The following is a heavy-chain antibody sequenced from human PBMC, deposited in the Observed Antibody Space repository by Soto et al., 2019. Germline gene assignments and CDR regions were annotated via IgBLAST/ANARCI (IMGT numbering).Heavy chain of an antibody. CDR3: VKGNYGGTH. V-gene: IGHV3-64D*08. CDR2: ISDHGGRT. J-gene: IGHJ4*02. Sequence: PGGSLRLSCSVSGFTFSSSSLHLVRQAPGQGLEYVSGISDHGGRTYYAESVKGRFTISSDASKNTVNLHMSSLRVEDTAVYYCVKGNYGGTHWGQGTLVTVSS. CDR1: GFTFSSSS. D-gene: IGHD3-10*01.